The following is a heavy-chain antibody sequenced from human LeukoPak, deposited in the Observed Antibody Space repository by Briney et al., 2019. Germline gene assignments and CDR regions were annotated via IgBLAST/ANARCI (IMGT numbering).Heavy chain of an antibody. Sequence: PSETLSLTCAVYGGSFSGHYWSWIRQPPGKGLEWIGEINHSGSTNYNPSLKSRVTISIVTSKNQFSLKLSSVTAADTAVYYCARGLPAAMRSYHYYMDVWGKGTTVTVSS. V-gene: IGHV4-34*01. CDR3: ARGLPAAMRSYHYYMDV. CDR1: GGSFSGHY. D-gene: IGHD2-2*01. J-gene: IGHJ6*03. CDR2: INHSGST.